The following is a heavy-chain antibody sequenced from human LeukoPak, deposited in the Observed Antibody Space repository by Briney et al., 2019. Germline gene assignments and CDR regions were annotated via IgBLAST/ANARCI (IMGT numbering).Heavy chain of an antibody. CDR1: GNSLSELS. V-gene: IGHV1-24*01. Sequence: ASVKVSCKVSGNSLSELSIQWVRQAPGKGLECMGGFDPEEAKMVYAQNFQGRVTMTEDTSTLTAYMELSGLTSDDTAVYYCTTRSGDFWSGFVNWGQGSLVTVSS. J-gene: IGHJ4*02. CDR3: TTRSGDFWSGFVN. CDR2: FDPEEAKM. D-gene: IGHD3-3*01.